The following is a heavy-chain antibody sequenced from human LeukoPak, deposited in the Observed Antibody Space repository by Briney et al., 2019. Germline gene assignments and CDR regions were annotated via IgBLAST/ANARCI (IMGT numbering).Heavy chain of an antibody. J-gene: IGHJ6*02. D-gene: IGHD6-13*01. V-gene: IGHV5-51*01. CDR2: IYPGDSDT. CDR3: ARLRRGAAADV. Sequence: GESLKISGKGSANSFTNYWIGWVRQMPGKGLEWMGIIYPGDSDTRYSASFQGQVTISADKSISTAYLQWSSLKASDTAMYYCARLRRGAAADVWGQGTTVTVSS. CDR1: ANSFTNYW.